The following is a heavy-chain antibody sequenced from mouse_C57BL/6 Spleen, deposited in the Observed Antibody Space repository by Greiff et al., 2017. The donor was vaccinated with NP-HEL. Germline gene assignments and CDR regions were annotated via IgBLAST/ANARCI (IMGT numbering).Heavy chain of an antibody. CDR1: GFTFSSYA. D-gene: IGHD4-1*01. CDR2: ISDGGSYT. J-gene: IGHJ2*01. V-gene: IGHV5-4*01. Sequence: DVKLVESGGGLVKPGGSLKLSCAASGFTFSSYAMSWVRQTPEKRLEWVATISDGGSYTYYPDNVKGRFTISRDNAKNNLYLQMSHLKSEDTAMYYCARDNWVYYFDYWGQGTTLTVSS. CDR3: ARDNWVYYFDY.